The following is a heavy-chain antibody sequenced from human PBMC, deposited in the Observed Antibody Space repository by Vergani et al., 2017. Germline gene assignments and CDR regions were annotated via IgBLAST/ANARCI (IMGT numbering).Heavy chain of an antibody. J-gene: IGHJ5*02. V-gene: IGHV3-74*01. CDR2: MNGDGDTI. CDR3: AMAEKFRFVVVWENWFDP. Sequence: EVELVESGGGLVQPGGSLRLSCAASGFTFNEYWMHWARQVPGKGLVWVSGMNGDGDTISYADSVKGRFTISRDNAKNTLFLQMNSLRAEDTAVYYCAMAEKFRFVVVWENWFDPWGQGTLVTVSS. D-gene: IGHD2-15*01. CDR1: GFTFNEYW.